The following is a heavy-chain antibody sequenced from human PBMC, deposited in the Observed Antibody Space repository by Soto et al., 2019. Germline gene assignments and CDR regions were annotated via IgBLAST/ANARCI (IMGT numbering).Heavy chain of an antibody. J-gene: IGHJ6*03. CDR1: GFSIRDYW. Sequence: EEQLVESGGGLVQPGGSLRLSCAASGFSIRDYWMTWVRQAPGKGLDWVANIKQDGSEKLYVDSLKGRFTISIDNAKNSVYLLMNSLRADDTAVYYCARGKDGRRAGTYYFDMDVWGKGTTVTLSS. V-gene: IGHV3-7*01. CDR3: ARGKDGRRAGTYYFDMDV. D-gene: IGHD1-1*01. CDR2: IKQDGSEK.